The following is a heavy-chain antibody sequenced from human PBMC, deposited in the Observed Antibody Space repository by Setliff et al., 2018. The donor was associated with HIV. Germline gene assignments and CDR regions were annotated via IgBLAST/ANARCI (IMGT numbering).Heavy chain of an antibody. D-gene: IGHD4-17*01. J-gene: IGHJ3*01. CDR1: GDFISSGNFH. CDR2: IYFTGSS. V-gene: IGHV4-61*01. Sequence: SETLSLTCTVSGDFISSGNFHWNWIRQPPGKGLEWIGSIYFTGSSDNNPSLKSRVTLSVDTSKHQFSLKLSSVTAADTAAYYCARVQMAYAAFDVWGQGTMVTVSS. CDR3: ARVQMAYAAFDV.